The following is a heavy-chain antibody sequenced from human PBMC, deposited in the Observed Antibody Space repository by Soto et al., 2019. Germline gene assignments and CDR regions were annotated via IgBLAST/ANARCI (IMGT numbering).Heavy chain of an antibody. Sequence: ASVKVSCKASGYTSTSYAMHWVRQAPGQRLEWMGWINAGNGNTKYSQKFQGRVTITRDTSASTAYMELSSLRSEDTAVYYCARVYDSSGYYFERNWFDPWGQGTLVTVSS. D-gene: IGHD3-22*01. V-gene: IGHV1-3*01. J-gene: IGHJ5*02. CDR2: INAGNGNT. CDR1: GYTSTSYA. CDR3: ARVYDSSGYYFERNWFDP.